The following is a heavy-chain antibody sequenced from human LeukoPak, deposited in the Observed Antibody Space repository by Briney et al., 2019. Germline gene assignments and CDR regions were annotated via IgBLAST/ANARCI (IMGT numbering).Heavy chain of an antibody. Sequence: SQTLSLTCTVSGGSISSGGYSWGWIRQPPGKGLEWIEYSYHTGSTYYSPSLKTRVTISVDWSRNQFSLKLSSVTAADTAVYYCVRARYTGSYFDYWGQGILVTVSS. D-gene: IGHD1-26*01. V-gene: IGHV4-30-2*01. J-gene: IGHJ4*02. CDR3: VRARYTGSYFDY. CDR1: GGSISSGGYS. CDR2: SYHTGST.